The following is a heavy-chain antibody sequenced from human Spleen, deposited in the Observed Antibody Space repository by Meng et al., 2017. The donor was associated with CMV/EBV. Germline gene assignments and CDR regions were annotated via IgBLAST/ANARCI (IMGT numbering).Heavy chain of an antibody. Sequence: GESLKISCAASGFTFSRHWMHWVRQGPGKGLVWVARISSDGSSKSYADSVKGRLTISRDNAKNMLYLQMDSLRAEDTALYYCVRGTSGWSTPESFQQWGQGTPVTVSS. CDR2: ISSDGSSK. CDR1: GFTFSRHW. J-gene: IGHJ1*01. CDR3: VRGTSGWSTPESFQQ. V-gene: IGHV3-74*01. D-gene: IGHD6-19*01.